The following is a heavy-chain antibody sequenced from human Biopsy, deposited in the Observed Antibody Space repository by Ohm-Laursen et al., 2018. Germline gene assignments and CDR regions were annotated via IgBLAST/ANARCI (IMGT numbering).Heavy chain of an antibody. Sequence: TLSLTCTVSGDSISSGGNYWSWIRQFPGKGLGWIAYIYHTGSTYYNPSLKSRLSIAIDTSKNQFSVSLRSMTAADTAVYYCARADMVTTIVDYWGQGTLVTVSS. CDR1: GDSISSGGNY. CDR3: ARADMVTTIVDY. V-gene: IGHV4-31*03. D-gene: IGHD5-12*01. J-gene: IGHJ4*02. CDR2: IYHTGST.